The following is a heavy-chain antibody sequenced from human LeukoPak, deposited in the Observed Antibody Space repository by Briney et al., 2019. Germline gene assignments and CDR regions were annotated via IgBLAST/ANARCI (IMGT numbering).Heavy chain of an antibody. Sequence: ASVKVSCKVSGYTLTELSMHWVRQAPGKGLEWMGGFDPEDGETIYAQKFQGRVTMTENTSTDTAYMELSSLRSEDTAVYYCATGGTYRIVGATGWFDPWGQGTLVTVSS. CDR3: ATGGTYRIVGATGWFDP. CDR1: GYTLTELS. J-gene: IGHJ5*02. V-gene: IGHV1-24*01. D-gene: IGHD1-26*01. CDR2: FDPEDGET.